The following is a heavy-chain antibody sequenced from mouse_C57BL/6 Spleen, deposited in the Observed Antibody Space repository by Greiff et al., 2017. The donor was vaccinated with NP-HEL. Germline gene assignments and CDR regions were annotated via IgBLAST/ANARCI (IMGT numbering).Heavy chain of an antibody. Sequence: QVQLQQPGAELVRPGSSVKLSCKASGYTFTSYWMDWVKQRPGQGLEWIGNIYPSDSETHYNQKFKDKATLTVDKSSSTAYMQLSSLTSEDSAVYYCASYGKGAMDYWGQGTSVTVSS. CDR3: ASYGKGAMDY. V-gene: IGHV1-61*01. CDR1: GYTFTSYW. J-gene: IGHJ4*01. D-gene: IGHD2-1*01. CDR2: IYPSDSET.